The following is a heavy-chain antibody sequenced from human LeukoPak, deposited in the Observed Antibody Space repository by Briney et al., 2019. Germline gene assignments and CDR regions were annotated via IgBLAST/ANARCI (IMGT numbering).Heavy chain of an antibody. Sequence: SETLSLTCTVSGGSISSGDYYWSWIRQPPGRGLEWIGYIHYSGRTYYNPSLMSRVTMSVDTSKNQFSLKLGSVTAADTAVYYCARDSSGYDTLDYWGQGTLVTASS. V-gene: IGHV4-30-4*01. CDR3: ARDSSGYDTLDY. CDR2: IHYSGRT. J-gene: IGHJ4*02. CDR1: GGSISSGDYY. D-gene: IGHD3-22*01.